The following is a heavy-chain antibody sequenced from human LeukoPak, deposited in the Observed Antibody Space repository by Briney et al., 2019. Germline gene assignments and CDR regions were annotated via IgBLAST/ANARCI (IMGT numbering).Heavy chain of an antibody. J-gene: IGHJ4*02. Sequence: SETLSLTCAVYGGSFSGYYWSWIRQPPGKGLEWIGEINHSGSTNYNPSLKSRVTISVDTSKNQFSLKLSSVTAADTAVYYCARYSGYYLSYFDYWGQGTLVTVSS. D-gene: IGHD3-22*01. CDR1: GGSFSGYY. CDR3: ARYSGYYLSYFDY. CDR2: INHSGST. V-gene: IGHV4-34*01.